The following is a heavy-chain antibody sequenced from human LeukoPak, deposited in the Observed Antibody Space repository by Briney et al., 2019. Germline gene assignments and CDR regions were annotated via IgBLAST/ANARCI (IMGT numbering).Heavy chain of an antibody. CDR1: GGSISSAYY. CDR3: ARADRDNYYYYYMDV. J-gene: IGHJ6*03. V-gene: IGHV4-39*07. D-gene: IGHD2-15*01. Sequence: PSETLSLTCTVSGGSISSAYYWGWIRQPPEKGPEYIGAIFYNGDTYYNPSLQSRVVISADTSRNQFSLKLSSVTAADTAVYYCARADRDNYYYYYMDVWGKGTTVAVS. CDR2: IFYNGDT.